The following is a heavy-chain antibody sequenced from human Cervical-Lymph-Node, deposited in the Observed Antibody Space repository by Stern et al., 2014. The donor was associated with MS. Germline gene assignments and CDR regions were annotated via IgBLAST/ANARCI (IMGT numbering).Heavy chain of an antibody. J-gene: IGHJ6*02. CDR3: AKDGGFADYNAGMDV. D-gene: IGHD3-16*01. CDR1: GFAFAEYA. Sequence: EVQLVESGGDLVQPGRSLRLSCVASGFAFAEYAMHWARQGAGKGLEWVSRITWNSGDTAYADYVKGRFTISRDNAKNSLYLQMNSLRPEDTALYYCAKDGGFADYNAGMDVWGQGTTVTVSS. CDR2: ITWNSGDT. V-gene: IGHV3-9*01.